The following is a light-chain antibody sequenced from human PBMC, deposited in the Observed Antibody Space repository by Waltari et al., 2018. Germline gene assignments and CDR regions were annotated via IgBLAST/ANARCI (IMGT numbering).Light chain of an antibody. CDR2: SDN. V-gene: IGLV1-44*01. CDR1: TSHFKTTT. CDR3: AIWDDNLNGPV. Sequence: QSVLTQPPSASGAPGQRVAISCSKSTSHFKTTTLKWYQQLPGPAPRLLINSDNQRPPGVPDRFSGSRSGTSGSLAISGLQSEDEGTYHCAIWDDNLNGPVFGGGTKVTVL. J-gene: IGLJ3*02.